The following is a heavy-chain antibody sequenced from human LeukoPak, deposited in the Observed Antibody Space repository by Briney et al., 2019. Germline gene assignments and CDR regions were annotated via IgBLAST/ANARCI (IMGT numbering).Heavy chain of an antibody. CDR2: IRYDGSNK. V-gene: IGHV3-30*02. Sequence: GGSLRLSCAASGFTFSSYGMHWVRQAPGKGLEWVAFIRYDGSNKYYADSVKGRFTISRDNSKNTLYLRMNSLKAEDTALYYCAKDWAIQLWSPDYFDYWGQGTLVTVSS. J-gene: IGHJ4*02. D-gene: IGHD5-18*01. CDR1: GFTFSSYG. CDR3: AKDWAIQLWSPDYFDY.